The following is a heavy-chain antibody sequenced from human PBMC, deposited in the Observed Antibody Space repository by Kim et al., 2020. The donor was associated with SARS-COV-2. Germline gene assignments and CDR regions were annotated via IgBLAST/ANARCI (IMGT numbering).Heavy chain of an antibody. V-gene: IGHV3-53*01. J-gene: IGHJ6*02. D-gene: IGHD3-10*01. Sequence: GRFPISRDNSKNALYLQMNSLRAEDTAVYYCARDKPYYYGSGSQYGMDVWGQGTTVTVSS. CDR3: ARDKPYYYGSGSQYGMDV.